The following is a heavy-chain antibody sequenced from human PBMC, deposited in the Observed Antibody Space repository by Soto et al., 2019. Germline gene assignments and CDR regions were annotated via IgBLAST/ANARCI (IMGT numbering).Heavy chain of an antibody. CDR1: GGSISSYY. CDR3: ASTIDGYNPSYFDY. J-gene: IGHJ4*02. Sequence: PSETLSLTCTVSGGSISSYYWSWIRQPPGKGLEWIGYIYYSGSTNYNPSLKSRVTISVDTSKNQFSLKLSSVTAADTAVYYCASTIDGYNPSYFDYWGQGTLVTVSS. CDR2: IYYSGST. D-gene: IGHD5-12*01. V-gene: IGHV4-59*08.